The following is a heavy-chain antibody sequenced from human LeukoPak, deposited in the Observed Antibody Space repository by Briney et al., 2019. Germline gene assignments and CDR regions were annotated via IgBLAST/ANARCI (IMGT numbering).Heavy chain of an antibody. V-gene: IGHV3-30*18. D-gene: IGHD6-19*01. Sequence: GGSLRLSCAASGFTFSSYGMHWVRQAPGKGLGWVAVISYDGNNKYYADSVKGRFTISRDNSKNTLYLQMNSLRAEDAAVFYCAKDFSHSSGWYWYFDYWGQGTLVTVSS. CDR2: ISYDGNNK. CDR3: AKDFSHSSGWYWYFDY. CDR1: GFTFSSYG. J-gene: IGHJ4*02.